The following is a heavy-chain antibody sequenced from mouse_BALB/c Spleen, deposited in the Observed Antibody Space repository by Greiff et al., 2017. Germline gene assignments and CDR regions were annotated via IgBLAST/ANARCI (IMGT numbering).Heavy chain of an antibody. Sequence: VQLQQSGAELVKPGASVKLSCTASGFNFKDTYMHWVKQSPEQGLEWIGRIDPANGNTKYDPKFQGKATTTADTSSNTAYLQLSRLTSEDTAVYYCARGGNWFAYWGQGTLVTVSA. V-gene: IGHV14-3*02. J-gene: IGHJ3*01. CDR1: GFNFKDTY. CDR2: IDPANGNT. CDR3: ARGGNWFAY.